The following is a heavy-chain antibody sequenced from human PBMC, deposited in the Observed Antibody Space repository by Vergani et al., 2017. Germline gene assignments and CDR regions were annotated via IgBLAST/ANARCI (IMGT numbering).Heavy chain of an antibody. V-gene: IGHV1-18*01. CDR2: ISAYNGNT. D-gene: IGHD2-2*01. CDR1: GYTFTSYG. Sequence: QVQLVQSGAEVKKPGASVKVSCKASGYTFTSYGINWVRQAPGQGLEWMGWISAYNGNTNSAQKLQGRVTMTTDTSTSTAYMELRSLRSDDTAVYYCARDPDIVVVPAAPYYYYYYGMDVWGQGTTVTVSS. J-gene: IGHJ6*02. CDR3: ARDPDIVVVPAAPYYYYYYGMDV.